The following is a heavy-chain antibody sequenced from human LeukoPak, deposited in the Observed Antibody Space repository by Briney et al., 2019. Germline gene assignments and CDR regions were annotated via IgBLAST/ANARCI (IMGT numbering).Heavy chain of an antibody. D-gene: IGHD2/OR15-2a*01. CDR3: ARDFQTEAPDY. Sequence: ASVKVSCKASGYIFTGYFMNWVRQAPGQGLEWMGWINPNSGDTNYARKFQGRVTMTRDTSISTAYMELSRLTSDDTAVYYCARDFQTEAPDYWGQGTLVTVSS. CDR1: GYIFTGYF. J-gene: IGHJ4*02. V-gene: IGHV1-2*02. CDR2: INPNSGDT.